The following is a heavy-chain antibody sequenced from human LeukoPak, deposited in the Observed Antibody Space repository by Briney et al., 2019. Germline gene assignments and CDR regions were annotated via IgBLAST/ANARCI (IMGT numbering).Heavy chain of an antibody. J-gene: IGHJ4*02. V-gene: IGHV4-59*01. CDR1: GGSISSSC. CDR2: IYYSGNT. Sequence: SESLSLTCPVAGGSISSSCWSWIRQPRGKGLGWIWYIYYSGNTNNNPSLKSRVTISVDTSKNQFSLNLSSVTAADTAVYYCARGPSSGYSYGWGQGTLVTVSS. D-gene: IGHD5-18*01. CDR3: ARGPSSGYSYG.